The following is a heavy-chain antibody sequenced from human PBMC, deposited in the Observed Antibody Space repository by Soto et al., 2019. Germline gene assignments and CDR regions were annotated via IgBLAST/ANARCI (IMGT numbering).Heavy chain of an antibody. Sequence: SVKVSCKASGGTFSSYAISWVRQAPGQGLEWMGGIIPIFGTANYAQKFQGRVTITADESTSTAYMELSSLRSEDTAVYYCASPRSIAAAGYYYYGMDVWGQGPTLTVSS. CDR1: GGTFSSYA. CDR2: IIPIFGTA. D-gene: IGHD6-13*01. J-gene: IGHJ6*02. CDR3: ASPRSIAAAGYYYYGMDV. V-gene: IGHV1-69*13.